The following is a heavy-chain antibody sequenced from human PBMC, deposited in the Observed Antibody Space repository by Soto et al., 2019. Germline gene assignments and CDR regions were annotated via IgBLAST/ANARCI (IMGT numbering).Heavy chain of an antibody. D-gene: IGHD3-10*01. CDR2: INTHNGNT. Sequence: QVQLEQSAPEVKKPGASVKVSCKASGYTFTTYGISWVRQAPGQGLEWLGWINTHNGNTNYAQNLQGRVIMTADTPTNAAYMELRSLRSDDTAIYYWTREGSAPYYYYGMDAWGQGTTVTGSS. J-gene: IGHJ6*02. CDR3: TREGSAPYYYYGMDA. CDR1: GYTFTTYG. V-gene: IGHV1-18*01.